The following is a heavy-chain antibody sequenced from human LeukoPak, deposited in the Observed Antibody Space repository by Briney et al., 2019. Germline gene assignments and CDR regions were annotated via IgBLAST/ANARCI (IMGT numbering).Heavy chain of an antibody. CDR2: ISYDGSNK. D-gene: IGHD1-26*01. CDR1: GFTFSSYG. CDR3: AKPLSGSYLYCFDY. V-gene: IGHV3-30*18. J-gene: IGHJ4*02. Sequence: GGSLRLSCAASGFTFSSYGMHWVRQAPVKGLEWVAVISYDGSNKYYADSVKGRFTISRDNSKNTLYLQMNSLRAGDTAVYYCAKPLSGSYLYCFDYWGQGTLVTVSS.